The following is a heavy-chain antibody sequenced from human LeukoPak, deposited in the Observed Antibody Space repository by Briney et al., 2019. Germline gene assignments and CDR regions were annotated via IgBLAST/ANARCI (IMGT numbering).Heavy chain of an antibody. J-gene: IGHJ4*02. CDR3: ARLRRDYYDSSGYADY. Sequence: GESLKISCKGSGYSFTSYWIGWVRQMPGKGLEWMGIIYPGDSDTRYSPSFQGQVTISADKSISTAYLQWSSLKASDTAMYYCARLRRDYYDSSGYADYRGQGTLVTVSS. D-gene: IGHD3-22*01. CDR1: GYSFTSYW. V-gene: IGHV5-51*01. CDR2: IYPGDSDT.